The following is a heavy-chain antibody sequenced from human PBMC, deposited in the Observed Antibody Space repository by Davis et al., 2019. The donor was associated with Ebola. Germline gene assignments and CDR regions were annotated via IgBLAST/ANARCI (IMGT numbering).Heavy chain of an antibody. V-gene: IGHV1-2*02. D-gene: IGHD3-3*01. CDR2: INPNSGDT. CDR3: ARGSNFWSGYFMAYFDY. J-gene: IGHJ4*02. Sequence: ASVKVSCKTSGYTFINYYIHWVRQAPGQGLEWMGWINPNSGDTKYAQKFQDIITMTRDTTTNTAYMELTRPTFDDTAVYFCARGSNFWSGYFMAYFDYWGQGTLVTVSS. CDR1: GYTFINYY.